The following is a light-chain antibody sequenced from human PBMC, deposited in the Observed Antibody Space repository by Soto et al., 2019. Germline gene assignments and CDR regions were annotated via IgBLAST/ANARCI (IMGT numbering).Light chain of an antibody. CDR2: DVS. V-gene: IGLV2-14*01. Sequence: QSVLTQPASVSGSPGQSITISCTGTSSDVGDYNYVSWYQQHPGKAPKLVIFDVSDRPSGVSNRFSGSKSGNTASLTISRLQADDEADYYCSSYTSSSTRVFGTGTKLTVL. CDR3: SSYTSSSTRV. J-gene: IGLJ1*01. CDR1: SSDVGDYNY.